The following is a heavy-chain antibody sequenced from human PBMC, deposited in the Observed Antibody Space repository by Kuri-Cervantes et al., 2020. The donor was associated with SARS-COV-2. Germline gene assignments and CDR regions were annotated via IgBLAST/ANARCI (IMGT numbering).Heavy chain of an antibody. CDR2: VSGYNDKT. J-gene: IGHJ6*02. V-gene: IGHV1-18*01. Sequence: ASVKVSCKASGYAFTSRGISWVRQAPGQGLEWVGWVSGYNDKTNYAQKFQGRVTLTTDTSTTTAYMELRSLRSDDTAVYYCARWDYGMDVWGQGTTVTVSS. CDR3: ARWDYGMDV. CDR1: GYAFTSRG.